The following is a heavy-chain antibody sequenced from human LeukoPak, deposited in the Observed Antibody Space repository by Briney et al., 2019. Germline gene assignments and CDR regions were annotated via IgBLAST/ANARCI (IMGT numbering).Heavy chain of an antibody. CDR3: ARIGAGPSRDY. J-gene: IGHJ4*02. CDR1: GFTFSNFA. D-gene: IGHD6-13*01. V-gene: IGHV3-21*01. Sequence: GGSLRLSCAASGFTFSNFAMTWVRQPPGEGLEWVSSIVGSISTYYADSLKGRFTISRDNATTSLYLRMSSLRAEDTAVYYCARIGAGPSRDYWGQGTLVTVSS. CDR2: IVGSIST.